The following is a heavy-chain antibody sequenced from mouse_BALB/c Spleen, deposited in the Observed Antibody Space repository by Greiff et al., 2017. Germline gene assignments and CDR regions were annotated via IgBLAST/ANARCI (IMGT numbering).Heavy chain of an antibody. CDR1: GYTFTSYW. CDR3: ARDGYDEAMDY. D-gene: IGHD2-2*01. CDR2: IDPSDSET. J-gene: IGHJ4*01. V-gene: IGHV1-69*02. Sequence: QVHVKQPGAELVKPGAPVKLSCKASGYTFTSYWMNWVKQRPGRGLEWIGRIDPSDSETHYNQKFKDKATLTVDKSSSTAYIQLSSLTSEDSAVYYCARDGYDEAMDYWGQGTSVTVSS.